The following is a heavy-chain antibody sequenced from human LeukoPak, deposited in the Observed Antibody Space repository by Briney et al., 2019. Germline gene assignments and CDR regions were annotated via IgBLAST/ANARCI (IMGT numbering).Heavy chain of an antibody. D-gene: IGHD1-1*01. V-gene: IGHV3-48*03. CDR3: ARCTTGRTFGSLREIKRSREIDY. CDR2: ISSSGSTI. Sequence: PGGSLRLSCAASGFTFSSYEMNWVRQAPGKGLERVSYISSSGSTIYYADSVKGRFTISRDNAKNSLYLQMNSLRVEDTAVYYCARCTTGRTFGSLREIKRSREIDYWGQGTLVTVSS. CDR1: GFTFSSYE. J-gene: IGHJ4*02.